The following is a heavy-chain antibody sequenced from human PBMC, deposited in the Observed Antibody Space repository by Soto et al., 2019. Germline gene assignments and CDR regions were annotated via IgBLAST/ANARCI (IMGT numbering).Heavy chain of an antibody. CDR2: ISAYNGNT. CDR1: GYTFTSYG. CDR3: ARVSKVERITMIVVVPPGAFDI. D-gene: IGHD3-22*01. Sequence: GASVKVSCKASGYTFTSYGISWVRQAPGQGLEWMGWISAYNGNTNYAQKLQGRVTMTTDTPTSTAYMELRSLRSDDTAVYYCARVSKVERITMIVVVPPGAFDIWGQGTMVTVSS. V-gene: IGHV1-18*01. J-gene: IGHJ3*02.